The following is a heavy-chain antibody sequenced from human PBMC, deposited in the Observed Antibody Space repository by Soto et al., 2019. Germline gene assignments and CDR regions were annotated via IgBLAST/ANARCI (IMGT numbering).Heavy chain of an antibody. D-gene: IGHD5-12*01. J-gene: IGHJ6*02. V-gene: IGHV5-51*01. CDR2: ICPGYSNI. CDR1: GYIFTDHC. CDR3: VRMGFSGGGYLSYYYYGMDI. Sequence: GESLKISCKGSGYIFTDHCIVWVRQMAGKGLEWVGIICPGYSNIIYSPSVQGQVTISADMSISTAYLQWSSLKASDTAIYYCVRMGFSGGGYLSYYYYGMDIWGQGTTVTVSS.